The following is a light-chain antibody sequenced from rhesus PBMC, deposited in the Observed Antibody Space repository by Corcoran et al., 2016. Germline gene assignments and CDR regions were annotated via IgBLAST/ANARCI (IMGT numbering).Light chain of an antibody. CDR2: AAS. CDR1: QGISSY. Sequence: DIQMTQSPSSLSASVGDRVTITCRASQGISSYLAWYQQKPGKAPKLLIHAASTLQSGVPSRFSGSGSGTDFTLTIDSLQPEDFATYYCQQHNSYPRTFRQGTKVEIK. V-gene: IGKV1-25*01. J-gene: IGKJ1*01. CDR3: QQHNSYPRT.